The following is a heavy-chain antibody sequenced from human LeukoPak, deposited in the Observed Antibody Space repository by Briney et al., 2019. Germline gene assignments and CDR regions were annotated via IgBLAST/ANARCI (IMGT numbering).Heavy chain of an antibody. Sequence: ASVKVSCKASGYTFTGYYMHWVRQAPGQGLEWMGWINPNSGGTNYAQKFQGWVTMTRDASISTAYMELSRLRSDDTAVYYCARERATRGLRFFDYWGQGTLVTVSS. J-gene: IGHJ4*02. D-gene: IGHD5-12*01. CDR2: INPNSGGT. V-gene: IGHV1-2*04. CDR3: ARERATRGLRFFDY. CDR1: GYTFTGYY.